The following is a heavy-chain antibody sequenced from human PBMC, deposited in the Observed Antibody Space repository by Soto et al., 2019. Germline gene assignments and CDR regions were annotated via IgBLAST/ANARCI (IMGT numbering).Heavy chain of an antibody. CDR2: ISSDGGTT. V-gene: IGHV3-64*01. D-gene: IGHD6-19*01. Sequence: EVQLVESGGGLVQPGGSLRLSCAASGFSFTSHAMYWIPQAPGKGLEYVASISSDGGTTYSANSVKGRFTISRDNSKNTLFLQMGSLRPDDMAVYYCARGNSGWHTTTYLDYWGQGTLVTVSS. CDR3: ARGNSGWHTTTYLDY. CDR1: GFSFTSHA. J-gene: IGHJ4*02.